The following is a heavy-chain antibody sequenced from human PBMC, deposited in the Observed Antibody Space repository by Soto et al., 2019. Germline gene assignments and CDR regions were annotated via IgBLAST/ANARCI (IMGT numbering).Heavy chain of an antibody. Sequence: GSLRLSCAGSGFTLSDHYIDWVRQAPGKGLEWVGRSRDKAQGYSTAYAASVKGRFTTSRDESKNSVYLQMNSLRAEDTAVYYCAREGSIAAAGNYGFIPSYGMDVWGQGTTVTVSS. CDR2: SRDKAQGYST. D-gene: IGHD6-13*01. V-gene: IGHV3-72*01. CDR1: GFTLSDHY. CDR3: AREGSIAAAGNYGFIPSYGMDV. J-gene: IGHJ6*02.